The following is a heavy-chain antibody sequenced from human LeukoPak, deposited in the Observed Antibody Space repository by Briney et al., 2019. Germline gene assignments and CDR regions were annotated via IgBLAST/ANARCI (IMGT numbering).Heavy chain of an antibody. Sequence: KPGGSLRLSCAVSGLTFSSYSFNWVRQAPGKGLEWVSSITPTSSYIYYADSVKGRFTISRDNAKNSLYLQMNSLRAEDTAVYYCARLRRNNDNSSYYYYYDYWGQGTLVTVSS. CDR1: GLTFSSYS. D-gene: IGHD3-22*01. V-gene: IGHV3-21*01. J-gene: IGHJ4*02. CDR2: ITPTSSYI. CDR3: ARLRRNNDNSSYYYYYDY.